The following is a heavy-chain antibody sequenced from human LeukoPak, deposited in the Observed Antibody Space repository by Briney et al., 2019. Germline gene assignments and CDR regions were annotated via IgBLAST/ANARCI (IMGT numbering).Heavy chain of an antibody. CDR2: IWYDGSNK. J-gene: IGHJ4*02. D-gene: IGHD3-22*01. CDR1: GFTFSSYG. CDR3: ARAKLSSGYYFDY. Sequence: GGSLRLSCAASGFTFSSYGMHWVRQAPGKGLEWVAVIWYDGSNKYYADSVKGRFTISRDNSKNTLYLQMNSLRAEDTAVYYCARAKLSSGYYFDYWGQGTLVTVSP. V-gene: IGHV3-33*01.